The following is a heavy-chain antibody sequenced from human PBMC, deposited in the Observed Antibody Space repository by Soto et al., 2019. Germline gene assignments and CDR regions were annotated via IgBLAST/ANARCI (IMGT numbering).Heavy chain of an antibody. J-gene: IGHJ4*02. D-gene: IGHD3-3*01. CDR3: ARGGNNDFRGGYRPQAQAYYVDY. Sequence: ASVKVSCKASGYTFTSYDINWVRQATGQGLEWMGWMNPNSGNTGYAQKFQGRVTMTRNTSISTAYMELSSLRSEETAVYYCARGGNNDFRGGYRPQAQAYYVDYWGQGSLVTVSS. V-gene: IGHV1-8*01. CDR1: GYTFTSYD. CDR2: MNPNSGNT.